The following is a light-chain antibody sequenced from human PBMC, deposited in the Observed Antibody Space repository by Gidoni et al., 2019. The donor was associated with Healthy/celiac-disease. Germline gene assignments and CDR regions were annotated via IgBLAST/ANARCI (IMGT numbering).Light chain of an antibody. Sequence: EIVLTQYPGTLSLSPGERATLACRASQSVSSSYLAWYQQKPGQAPRLLIYGASSRATGIPDRFSGSGSGTDFTLTISILEPEDFAVYYCQQYGSSPLFTFGPGTKVDIK. CDR2: GAS. V-gene: IGKV3-20*01. CDR3: QQYGSSPLFT. J-gene: IGKJ3*01. CDR1: QSVSSSY.